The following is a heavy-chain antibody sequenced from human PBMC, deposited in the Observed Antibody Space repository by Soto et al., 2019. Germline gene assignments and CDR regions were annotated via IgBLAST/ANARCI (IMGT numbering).Heavy chain of an antibody. J-gene: IGHJ4*02. CDR2: IYYSGST. Sequence: PSETLSLTCTVSGGSISSYYWSWIRQPPGKGLEWIGYIYYSGSTNYNPSLKSRVTISVDTSKNQFSLKLSSVTAADTAVYYCARAADYYDSSGYYFDYWGQGTLVTVSS. D-gene: IGHD3-22*01. CDR1: GGSISSYY. V-gene: IGHV4-59*01. CDR3: ARAADYYDSSGYYFDY.